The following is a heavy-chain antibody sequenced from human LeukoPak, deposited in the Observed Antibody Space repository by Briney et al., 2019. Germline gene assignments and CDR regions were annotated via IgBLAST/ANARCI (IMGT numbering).Heavy chain of an antibody. CDR3: ARGEPGGYSYGSFVFHGGLFRTRYYMDV. CDR1: GYTLTELS. CDR2: FDPKDGDT. V-gene: IGHV1-24*01. J-gene: IGHJ6*03. Sequence: GASVTVSFKVSGYTLTELSVHWLRQAPGKGLEWMGHFDPKDGDTIYPQRFQGRVTITEDTSTHTAYMELSSLRSEDTAVYYCARGEPGGYSYGSFVFHGGLFRTRYYMDVWGKGTTVTVSS. D-gene: IGHD5-18*01.